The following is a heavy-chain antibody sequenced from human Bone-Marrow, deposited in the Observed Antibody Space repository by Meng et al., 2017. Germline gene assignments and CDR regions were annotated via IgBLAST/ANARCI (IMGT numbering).Heavy chain of an antibody. CDR3: SGHVDY. V-gene: IGHV3-15*01. CDR2: MKSNVDGGTV. J-gene: IGHJ4*01. CDR1: GLTFSNAW. Sequence: DVQLVESGGGLVKPGGSLRLSCAASGLTFSNAWMTWVRQAPGKGLEWVGRMKSNVDGGTVDYAAAVKGRFFISRDDSENSFYLQMNSLKTEDTAVYYCSGHVDYWGHGTLVTVSS.